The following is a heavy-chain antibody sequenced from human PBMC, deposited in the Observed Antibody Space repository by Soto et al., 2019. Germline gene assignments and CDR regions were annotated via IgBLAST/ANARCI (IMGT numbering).Heavy chain of an antibody. J-gene: IGHJ4*02. V-gene: IGHV3-74*01. CDR2: INSDGSST. Sequence: GSLRLSCAASGLSLSSYWMHWVRQAPGKGLVWVSRINSDGSSTSYADSVKGRFTISRDNAKNTLYLQMNSLRAEDTAVYYCARADSDYYDSSGSLDYWGQGTLVTVPS. CDR3: ARADSDYYDSSGSLDY. CDR1: GLSLSSYW. D-gene: IGHD3-22*01.